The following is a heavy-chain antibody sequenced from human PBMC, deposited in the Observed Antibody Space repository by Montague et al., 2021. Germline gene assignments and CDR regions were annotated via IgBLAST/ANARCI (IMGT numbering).Heavy chain of an antibody. CDR2: ISWNSGSI. Sequence: SLRLSCAASGFPFDDYAMHWVRQTPGKGPEWVSGISWNSGSIGYADSVKGRFTISRDNAKNSLYLQMNSLRAEDTALYYCAKDAGIVVVPARHFDYWGQGTLVTVSS. D-gene: IGHD2-2*01. V-gene: IGHV3-9*01. J-gene: IGHJ4*02. CDR1: GFPFDDYA. CDR3: AKDAGIVVVPARHFDY.